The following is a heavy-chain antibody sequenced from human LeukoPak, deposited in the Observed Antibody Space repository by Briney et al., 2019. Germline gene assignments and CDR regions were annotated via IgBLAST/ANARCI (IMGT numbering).Heavy chain of an antibody. CDR2: INWNGGST. J-gene: IGHJ6*03. CDR3: AREGPIAARQYYYYYYMDV. D-gene: IGHD6-6*01. V-gene: IGHV3-20*04. CDR1: GFTLEDYG. Sequence: GGSLRLSCAASGFTLEDYGMSWVRRAPGKGLEWVSGINWNGGSTGYADSVKGRFAISRDNAKNSLYLQMNSLRAEDTALYYCAREGPIAARQYYYYYYMDVWGKGTTVTVSS.